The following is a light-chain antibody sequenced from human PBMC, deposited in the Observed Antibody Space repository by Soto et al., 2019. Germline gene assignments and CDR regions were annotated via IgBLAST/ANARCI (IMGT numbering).Light chain of an antibody. V-gene: IGKV3-15*01. CDR2: DAS. J-gene: IGKJ5*01. Sequence: EMVMTQSPATLSVSPGERATLSCRASQSVRNDLAWYQQKPGQAPSLLIYDASTRATGIPARFSGSGSGTEFNLSISSLQSEDFAVYYWQQYNNWPITFGQGTRLEIK. CDR1: QSVRND. CDR3: QQYNNWPIT.